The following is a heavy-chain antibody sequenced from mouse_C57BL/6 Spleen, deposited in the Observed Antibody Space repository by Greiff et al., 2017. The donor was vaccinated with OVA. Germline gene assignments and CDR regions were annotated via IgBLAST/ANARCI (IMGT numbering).Heavy chain of an antibody. J-gene: IGHJ4*01. CDR1: GYTFTSYW. CDR3: AGYYGSSYGEYAMDY. V-gene: IGHV1-69*01. D-gene: IGHD1-1*01. CDR2: IDPSDSYT. Sequence: QVQLQQPGAELVMPGASVKLSCTASGYTFTSYWMHWVKQTPGQGLEWIGEIDPSDSYTNYNHKFTGKSTLTVDKSSSTAYMQLSSLTSEDSAVYYCAGYYGSSYGEYAMDYWGQGTSVTVSS.